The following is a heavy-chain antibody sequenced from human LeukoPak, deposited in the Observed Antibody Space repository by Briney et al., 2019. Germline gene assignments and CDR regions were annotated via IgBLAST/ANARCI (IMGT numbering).Heavy chain of an antibody. D-gene: IGHD6-13*01. CDR3: ASSGEGNRGSSSWYRLSYAFDI. V-gene: IGHV1-2*02. CDR2: INPNSGGT. J-gene: IGHJ3*02. Sequence: ASVKVSCKASGYTFTGYYMHWVRQAPGQGLEWMGWINPNSGGTNYAQKFQGRVTMTRDTSISTAYMELRRLRSDDTAVYYCASSGEGNRGSSSWYRLSYAFDIWGQGTMVTVSS. CDR1: GYTFTGYY.